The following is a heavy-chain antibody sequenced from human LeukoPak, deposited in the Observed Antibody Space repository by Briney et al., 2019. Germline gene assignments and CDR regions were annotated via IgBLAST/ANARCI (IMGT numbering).Heavy chain of an antibody. CDR1: IESTSGNY. Sequence: SGTLSLTCSVSIESTSGNYWSWVRQAPGKGLEWIGEISRFGITNYHPSLKSRVTMSLDRSKNQFSLELTSVTAVDSGVYYCARLHDGYRYGADYWGQGTLVTAS. V-gene: IGHV4-4*02. J-gene: IGHJ4*02. D-gene: IGHD5-18*01. CDR3: ARLHDGYRYGADY. CDR2: ISRFGIT.